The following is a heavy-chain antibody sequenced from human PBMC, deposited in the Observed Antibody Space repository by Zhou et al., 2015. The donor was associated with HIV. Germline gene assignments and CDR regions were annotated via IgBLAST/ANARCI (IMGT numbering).Heavy chain of an antibody. CDR3: ARGPGPDQAYYSGSGSSLFDP. J-gene: IGHJ5*02. D-gene: IGHD3-10*01. V-gene: IGHV1-8*01. CDR1: GYTFTSYD. Sequence: QVQLVQSGAEVKKPGASVKVSCKASGYTFTSYDINWVRQATGQGFEWMGWMNPNSGNTGYAQKFQGRVTMTRNTSMSTAYMELSSLRSEDTAVYYCARGPGPDQAYYSGSGSSLFDPWGQGTLVTVSS. CDR2: MNPNSGNT.